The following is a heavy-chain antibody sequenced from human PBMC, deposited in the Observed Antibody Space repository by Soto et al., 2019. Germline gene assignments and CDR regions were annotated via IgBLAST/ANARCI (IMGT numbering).Heavy chain of an antibody. CDR2: IYWDDDK. CDR1: GFSLSTSGVG. V-gene: IGHV2-5*02. CDR3: PGPASGPERGLFDP. D-gene: IGHD1-1*01. Sequence: QITLKESGPTLVKPTQTLTLTCTFSGFSLSTSGVGVGWIRQPPGKALEWLALIYWDDDKRYSPSLKSRLTLTKDPPKNQVGPKMTQLGPVGTGQYLRPGPASGPERGLFDPWGQGTLVTVSS. J-gene: IGHJ5*02.